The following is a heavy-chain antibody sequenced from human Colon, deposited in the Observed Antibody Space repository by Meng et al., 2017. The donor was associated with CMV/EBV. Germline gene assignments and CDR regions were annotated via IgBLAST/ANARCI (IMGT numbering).Heavy chain of an antibody. J-gene: IGHJ6*02. CDR2: IIPIFGTA. CDR1: GGTFSSYA. CDR3: ARVNETSMGIAALGGMDV. D-gene: IGHD6-13*01. Sequence: SEKVSCKASGGTFSSYAISWVRQAPGQGLEWMGGIIPIFGTANYAQKFQGRVTITTDESTSTAYMELSSLRSEDTAVYYCARVNETSMGIAALGGMDVWGQGTTVTVSS. V-gene: IGHV1-69*05.